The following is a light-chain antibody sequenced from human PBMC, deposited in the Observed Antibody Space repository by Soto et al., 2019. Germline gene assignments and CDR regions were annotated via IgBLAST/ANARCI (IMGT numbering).Light chain of an antibody. CDR1: QIIASY. J-gene: IGKJ4*01. Sequence: EIVLTQSPATLSLSPGERATLSCRASQIIASYLAWYQQKPGQAPRLLIYDASNRATGIPARFSGSGSGTDFTLTISSLEPEDFAVYYCQQRGNWPLTFGGGTKVEIK. CDR2: DAS. V-gene: IGKV3-11*01. CDR3: QQRGNWPLT.